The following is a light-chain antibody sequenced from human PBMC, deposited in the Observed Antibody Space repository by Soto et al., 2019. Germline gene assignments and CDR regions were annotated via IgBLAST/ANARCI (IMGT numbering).Light chain of an antibody. CDR2: KAT. Sequence: DIQMTQSPATLSASVGDRVTITCRASQSSSTWLAWFQQKPGKAPRLLIYKATDFETGVPSRFSGSGSETEFTLTISSLQPDDFATYYCQQYDTYPWTCGQGPKVEIK. J-gene: IGKJ1*01. CDR1: QSSSTW. CDR3: QQYDTYPWT. V-gene: IGKV1-5*03.